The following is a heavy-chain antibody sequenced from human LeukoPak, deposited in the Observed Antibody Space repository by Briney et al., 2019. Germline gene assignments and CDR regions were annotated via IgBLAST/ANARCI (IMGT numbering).Heavy chain of an antibody. CDR3: AKSALQDRSTWCEHYDC. J-gene: IGHJ4*02. Sequence: PGGSLRLSCAASGFTFSSYAMSWVRQAPGKGLEWVANIKQDGSEKHYVDSVKDRFTISRDNAKSSLYLQMNSLRAEDTAVYYCAKSALQDRSTWCEHYDCWGPGTLVTVSS. CDR2: IKQDGSEK. CDR1: GFTFSSYA. V-gene: IGHV3-7*01. D-gene: IGHD4/OR15-4a*01.